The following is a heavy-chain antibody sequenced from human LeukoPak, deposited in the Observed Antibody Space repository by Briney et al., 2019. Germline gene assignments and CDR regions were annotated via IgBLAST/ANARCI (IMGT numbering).Heavy chain of an antibody. V-gene: IGHV3-30*18. CDR2: ISYDGSNK. CDR3: AKDAKSRDGYNPPDY. D-gene: IGHD5-24*01. J-gene: IGHJ4*02. Sequence: GGSLRRSCAASGFTFSSYGMHWVRQAPGKGLEWVAVISYDGSNKYYADSVKGRFTISRDNSKNTLYLQMNSLRAEDTAVYYCAKDAKSRDGYNPPDYWGQGTLVTVSS. CDR1: GFTFSSYG.